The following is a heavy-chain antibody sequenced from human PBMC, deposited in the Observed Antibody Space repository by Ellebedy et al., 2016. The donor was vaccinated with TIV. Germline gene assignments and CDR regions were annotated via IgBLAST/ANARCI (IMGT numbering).Heavy chain of an antibody. Sequence: GESLKISCAASGFTFSSNWMSWVRQAPGKGLELVAKIKEDGSLKYYVDAVKGRFAISRDNAKSTLYLQMNSLRAEDTAVYYCARRNDMTDLDFWGQGTLVTVSS. D-gene: IGHD2-21*02. CDR2: IKEDGSLK. J-gene: IGHJ4*02. V-gene: IGHV3-7*03. CDR1: GFTFSSNW. CDR3: ARRNDMTDLDF.